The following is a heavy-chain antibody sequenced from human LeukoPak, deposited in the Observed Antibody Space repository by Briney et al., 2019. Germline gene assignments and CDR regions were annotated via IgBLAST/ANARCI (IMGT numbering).Heavy chain of an antibody. V-gene: IGHV3-48*04. J-gene: IGHJ3*01. Sequence: GGSLRLSCAASGFTVSKTYMNWVRQAPGKGLEWVSYISSSSSTIYYADSVKGRFTISRDNAKNSLYLQMNSLRAEDTAVYYCARDGFGGATDGFDVWGQGTMVTVSS. D-gene: IGHD3-10*01. CDR1: GFTVSKTY. CDR2: ISSSSSTI. CDR3: ARDGFGGATDGFDV.